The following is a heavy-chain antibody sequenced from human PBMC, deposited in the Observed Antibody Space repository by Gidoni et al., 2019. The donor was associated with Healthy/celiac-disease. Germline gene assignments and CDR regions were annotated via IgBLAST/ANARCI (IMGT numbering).Heavy chain of an antibody. D-gene: IGHD3-10*01. CDR3: ARSLGITMVRGVRYYYYGMDV. J-gene: IGHJ6*02. V-gene: IGHV4-4*07. CDR1: GGSISSYY. CDR2: IYTSGST. Sequence: QVQLQESGPGLVKPSETLSLTCPVSGGSISSYYWSWIRQPAGKGLEWIGRIYTSGSTNYNPSLKSRVTMSVDTSKNQYSLKLSSVTAADTAVYYCARSLGITMVRGVRYYYYGMDVWGQGTTVTVSS.